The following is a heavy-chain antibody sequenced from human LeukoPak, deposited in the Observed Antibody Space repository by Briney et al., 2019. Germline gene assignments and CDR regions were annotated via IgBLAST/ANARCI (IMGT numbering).Heavy chain of an antibody. D-gene: IGHD3-16*01. CDR3: AKDTVRGNGVFDAFDI. J-gene: IGHJ3*02. CDR1: GFTFSSYA. V-gene: IGHV3-23*01. Sequence: GGPLRLSCAASGFTFSSYAMSWVRQAPGKGLEWVSTIKSTGDTTYYGESVKGRFAISRDNPQGTLYLQMTSLRAEDTAVYFCAKDTVRGNGVFDAFDIWGQGTMVTVSS. CDR2: IKSTGDTT.